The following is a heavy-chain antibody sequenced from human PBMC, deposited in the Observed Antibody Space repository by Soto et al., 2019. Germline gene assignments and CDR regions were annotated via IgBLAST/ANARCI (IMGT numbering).Heavy chain of an antibody. CDR2: ISAYNGNT. CDR3: ARDGSSWYYYYYGMDV. D-gene: IGHD6-13*01. CDR1: GYTFASYG. J-gene: IGHJ6*02. Sequence: ASVKVSCKAAGYTFASYGISWVRQAPGQGLEWMGWISAYNGNTNYAQKLQGRVTMTTDTSTSTAYMELRSLRSDDTAVYYCARDGSSWYYYYYGMDVWGQGTTATVS. V-gene: IGHV1-18*04.